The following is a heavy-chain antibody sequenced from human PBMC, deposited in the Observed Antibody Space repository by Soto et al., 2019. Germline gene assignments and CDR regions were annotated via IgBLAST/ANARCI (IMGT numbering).Heavy chain of an antibody. CDR3: ATPGYYDSSGYYYFDY. Sequence: QVQLVQSGAEVKKPGASVKVSCKVSGYTLTELTMHWVRQAPGKGLEWMGGFDPEDGGTIYAQKFQGRVTMTEDTSTDTDYMELSSLRSEDTAVYYCATPGYYDSSGYYYFDYWGQGTLVTVSS. CDR2: FDPEDGGT. J-gene: IGHJ4*02. D-gene: IGHD3-22*01. CDR1: GYTLTELT. V-gene: IGHV1-24*01.